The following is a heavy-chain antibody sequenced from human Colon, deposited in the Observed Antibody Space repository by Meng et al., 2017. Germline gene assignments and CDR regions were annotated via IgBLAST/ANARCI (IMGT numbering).Heavy chain of an antibody. CDR1: GFTFSGFS. J-gene: IGHJ4*01. Sequence: VQLVVSGGGLGKPGESLSLSGAASGFTFSGFSLGWVRQAPGKGLEWVSSITGDSTYIYYADSVKGRFTVSRDNAKNSLYLQMNSLRADDTAVYYCTRGWMPEWGQGTLVTVSS. CDR3: TRGWMPE. D-gene: IGHD2-2*01. CDR2: ITGDSTYI. V-gene: IGHV3-21*01.